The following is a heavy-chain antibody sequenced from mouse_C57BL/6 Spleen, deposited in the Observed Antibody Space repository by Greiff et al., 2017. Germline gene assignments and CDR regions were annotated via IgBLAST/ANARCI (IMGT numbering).Heavy chain of an antibody. CDR3: GSKGYYAMDY. J-gene: IGHJ4*01. CDR1: GYTFTDHT. Sequence: QVQLQQSDAELVKPGASVKISCKVSGYTFTDHTIHWMKQRPEQGLEWIGYIYPRDGSTKYTEQFKGQATLTADKSSSTAYMQLNSLTSEDSEVYVCGSKGYYAMDYWGQGTSVTVSS. CDR2: IYPRDGST. V-gene: IGHV1-78*01.